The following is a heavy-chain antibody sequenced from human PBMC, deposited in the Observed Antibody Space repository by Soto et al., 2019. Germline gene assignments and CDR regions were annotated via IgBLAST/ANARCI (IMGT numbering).Heavy chain of an antibody. CDR1: GYTFTSYD. V-gene: IGHV1-8*01. Sequence: QVQLVQSGAEVKKPGASVKVSCKASGYTFTSYDINWVRQATGQGLEWMGWMNPNSGNTGYAQKFQGGVPXTRNTSISTAYMELSSLRSEDTAVYYCARWPDGYYYYGMDVWGQGTTVTVSS. J-gene: IGHJ6*02. CDR3: ARWPDGYYYYGMDV. CDR2: MNPNSGNT.